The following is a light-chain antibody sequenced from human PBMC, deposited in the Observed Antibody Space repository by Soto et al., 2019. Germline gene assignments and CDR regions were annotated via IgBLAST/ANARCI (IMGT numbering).Light chain of an antibody. CDR2: DAS. CDR1: QSVSSY. CDR3: QQRSNWPPIT. V-gene: IGKV3-11*01. Sequence: EIVLTQSPATLSLSPGERVTLSCRASQSVSSYLAWYQQKPGQAPRLLIYDASNRATGIPARFSGSGSGKDFTLTISSLEPEDFAVYYCQQRSNWPPITFGQGTRLEIK. J-gene: IGKJ5*01.